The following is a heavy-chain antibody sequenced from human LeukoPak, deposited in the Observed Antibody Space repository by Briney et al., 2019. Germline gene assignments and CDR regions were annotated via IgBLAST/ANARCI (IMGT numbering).Heavy chain of an antibody. CDR1: GFTVSSNY. CDR2: IYSGGST. V-gene: IGHV3-53*01. Sequence: GGSLRFSCAASGFTVSSNYMSWVRQAPGKGLKWVSVIYSGGSTYYADSVKGRFTISRDNSKNTLYLQMNSLRAEDTAVYYCARTKNYGYYFDYWGQGTLVTVSS. J-gene: IGHJ4*02. CDR3: ARTKNYGYYFDY. D-gene: IGHD3-10*01.